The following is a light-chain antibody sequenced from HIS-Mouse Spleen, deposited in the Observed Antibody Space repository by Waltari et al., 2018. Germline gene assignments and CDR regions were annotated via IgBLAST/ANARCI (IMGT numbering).Light chain of an antibody. CDR1: SSDVGSYNL. V-gene: IGLV2-23*01. J-gene: IGLJ3*02. Sequence: QSALTQPASVSGSPGQSITISCTRTSSDVGSYNLVSWYQQHPGKAPKLMIYEGSKRPSGVSNRFSGSKSGNTASLTISGLQAEDEADYYCCSYAGSSTYWVFGGGTK. CDR3: CSYAGSSTYWV. CDR2: EGS.